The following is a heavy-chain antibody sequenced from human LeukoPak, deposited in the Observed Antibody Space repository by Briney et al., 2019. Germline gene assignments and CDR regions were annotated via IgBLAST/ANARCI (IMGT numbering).Heavy chain of an antibody. CDR2: IYTSGST. Sequence: KPSETLSLTCTVSGGSISSYYWSWIRQPAGKGLEWIGRIYTSGSTNYNPSLKSRVTMSVDTSKNQFSLKLSSVTAADTAVYYCARDGGYCSSTSCYIGEADYWGQGTLVTVSS. D-gene: IGHD2-2*02. J-gene: IGHJ4*02. CDR1: GGSISSYY. V-gene: IGHV4-4*07. CDR3: ARDGGYCSSTSCYIGEADY.